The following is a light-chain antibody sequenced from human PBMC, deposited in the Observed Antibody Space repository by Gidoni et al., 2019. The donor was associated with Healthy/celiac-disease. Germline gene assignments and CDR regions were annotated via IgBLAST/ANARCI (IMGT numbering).Light chain of an antibody. V-gene: IGKV3-15*01. CDR2: GAS. CDR1: QSVRSN. Sequence: EIVMTQSPATLSVSPAKRATLSCRASQSVRSNLAWYQQKPGQASRLLIYGASTRATGIPARFSGSGSGTEVTLTISSLQSEDFAVYYCQQYNNWPPYTFGQGTKLEIK. CDR3: QQYNNWPPYT. J-gene: IGKJ2*01.